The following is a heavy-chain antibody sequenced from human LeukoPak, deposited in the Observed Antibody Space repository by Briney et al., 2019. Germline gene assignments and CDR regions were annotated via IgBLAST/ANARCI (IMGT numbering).Heavy chain of an antibody. CDR1: GGSICSYY. Sequence: SETLSLTCTVSGGSICSYYWSWIRQPAGKGLEWIGRIYTSGSTNYNPSLKSRFTMSVDTSKNQFSLKLSSVTAADTAVYYCARGRPYSGSLRYYFDYWGQGTLVTVSS. J-gene: IGHJ4*02. CDR3: ARGRPYSGSLRYYFDY. D-gene: IGHD1-26*01. V-gene: IGHV4-4*07. CDR2: IYTSGST.